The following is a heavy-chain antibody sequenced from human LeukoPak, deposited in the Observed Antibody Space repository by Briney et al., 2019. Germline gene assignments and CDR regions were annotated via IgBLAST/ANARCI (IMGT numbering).Heavy chain of an antibody. J-gene: IGHJ4*02. CDR3: ARDPPSGGFDY. CDR2: ISTSSTTI. Sequence: GGSLRLSCAASGLTLSTYSMNWVRQASGKGLEWVAYISTSSTTIYSADSVKGRFTISRDDAKNSLYLQMNSLRAEDTAVYYCARDPPSGGFDYWGQGTLVTVSS. CDR1: GLTLSTYS. V-gene: IGHV3-48*01. D-gene: IGHD3-16*01.